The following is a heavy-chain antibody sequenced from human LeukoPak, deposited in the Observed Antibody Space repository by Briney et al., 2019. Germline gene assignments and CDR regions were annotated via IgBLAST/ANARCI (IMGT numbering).Heavy chain of an antibody. J-gene: IGHJ4*02. Sequence: SETLSLTCTVSGGSISSHYWSWIRQPPGKGLQWVGYTNDVGSTDYNPYLKSRVTISIDTSKNQLSLKLSSVTAADTAVYYCARHYEGRGSGSYYEDYWGQGTLVIVSS. D-gene: IGHD1-26*01. CDR3: ARHYEGRGSGSYYEDY. V-gene: IGHV4-59*08. CDR1: GGSISSHY. CDR2: TNDVGST.